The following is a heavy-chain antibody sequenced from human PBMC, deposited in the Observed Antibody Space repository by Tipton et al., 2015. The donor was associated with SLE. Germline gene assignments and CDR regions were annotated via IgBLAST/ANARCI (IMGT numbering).Heavy chain of an antibody. CDR3: ARGDSGSYFRI. J-gene: IGHJ4*02. CDR2: IDTSGDT. V-gene: IGHV4-61*02. CDR1: GDSISSGTYY. D-gene: IGHD1-26*01. Sequence: TLSLTCTVSGDSISSGTYYWSWIRQPAGKGLEWIGRIDTSGDTKYSPSLKSRVTISVDTSKNQFFVKLTSGTAADTAVYFCARGDSGSYFRIWGQGTLVTVSS.